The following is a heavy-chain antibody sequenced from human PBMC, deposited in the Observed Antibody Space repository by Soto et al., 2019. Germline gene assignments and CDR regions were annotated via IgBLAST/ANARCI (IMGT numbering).Heavy chain of an antibody. D-gene: IGHD4-17*01. CDR2: ISYDGSNK. CDR1: GFTFSSYG. V-gene: IGHV3-30*18. Sequence: QVQLVESGGGVVQPGRSLRLSCAASGFTFSSYGMHWVRQAPGKGLEWVAVISYDGSNKYYADSVKGRVTISRDNSKNTLYLQLNILRAEDTAVYYCAKKAYGFDYWGQGTLVTVSS. CDR3: AKKAYGFDY. J-gene: IGHJ4*02.